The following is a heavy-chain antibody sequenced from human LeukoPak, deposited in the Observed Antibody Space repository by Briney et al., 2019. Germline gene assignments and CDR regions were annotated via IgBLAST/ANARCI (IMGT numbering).Heavy chain of an antibody. J-gene: IGHJ4*02. D-gene: IGHD6-13*01. V-gene: IGHV3-30*19. CDR1: GFTFNSYG. CDR2: VHFDGSRT. Sequence: GRSLRLSCAASGFTFNSYGIHWVRQALGKGLEWVAFVHFDGSRTWYADSVKGRFTISKDNSKNTVYLQMSRLSAEDTAVYYCARVVVSGYSSSYFDYWGQGTLVTVSS. CDR3: ARVVVSGYSSSYFDY.